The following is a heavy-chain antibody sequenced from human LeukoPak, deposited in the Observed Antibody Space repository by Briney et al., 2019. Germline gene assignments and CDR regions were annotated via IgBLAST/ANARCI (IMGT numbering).Heavy chain of an antibody. D-gene: IGHD6-19*01. CDR1: VYTFTSCD. J-gene: IGHJ4*02. CDR2: MNPNSGNT. CDR3: TRGSSGRRDN. Sequence: ASVTVSFKASVYTFTSCDINWVRQATGQGLEWMGWMNPNSGNTGYVQSFQGRLTMTRDISIGTAYMELSSLTSEDTAIYYCTRGSSGRRDNWGQGTLVTVSA. V-gene: IGHV1-8*01.